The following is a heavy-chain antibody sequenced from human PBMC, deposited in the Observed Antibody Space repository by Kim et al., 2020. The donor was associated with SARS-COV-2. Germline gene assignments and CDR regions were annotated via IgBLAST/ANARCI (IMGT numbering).Heavy chain of an antibody. Sequence: INSDGRSTDYADSVKGRFTISRDNAKNTLYLQMNSLRAEDTAVYYCGGNYWGQGTLVTVSS. CDR3: GGNY. D-gene: IGHD6-13*01. CDR2: INSDGRST. V-gene: IGHV3-74*01. J-gene: IGHJ4*02.